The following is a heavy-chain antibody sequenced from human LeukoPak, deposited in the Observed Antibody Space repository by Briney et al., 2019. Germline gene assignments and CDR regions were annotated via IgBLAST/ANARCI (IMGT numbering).Heavy chain of an antibody. D-gene: IGHD1-26*01. V-gene: IGHV3-30-3*01. CDR3: AKGFGGSYHDFDY. Sequence: GRSLRLSCAASGFTFSSYAMHWVRQAPGKGLEWVAVISYDGSNKYYADSVKGRFTISRDNSKNTLYLQMNSLRAEDTAVYYCAKGFGGSYHDFDYWGQGTLVTVSS. J-gene: IGHJ4*02. CDR1: GFTFSSYA. CDR2: ISYDGSNK.